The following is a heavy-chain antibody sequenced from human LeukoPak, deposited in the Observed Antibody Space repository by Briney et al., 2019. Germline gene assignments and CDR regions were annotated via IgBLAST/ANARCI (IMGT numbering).Heavy chain of an antibody. V-gene: IGHV3-48*03. D-gene: IGHD3-16*01. CDR2: ISSSGSSK. Sequence: GGSLRLSCATSGFTFSRYGMSWVRQAPGKGRDGVSDISSSGSSKYYADSVKGRFTISRDNAKNSLYLQMNSLRAEDTAVFYCARKGAGLSKYMDVWGKGTTVTISS. J-gene: IGHJ6*03. CDR3: ARKGAGLSKYMDV. CDR1: GFTFSRYG.